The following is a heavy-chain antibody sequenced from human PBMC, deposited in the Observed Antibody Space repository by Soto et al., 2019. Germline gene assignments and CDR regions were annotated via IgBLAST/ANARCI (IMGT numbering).Heavy chain of an antibody. CDR3: ARGRKYYDFWSGYSHPRYYFNY. D-gene: IGHD3-3*01. V-gene: IGHV4-34*01. Sequence: SETLSLTCAVYGGSFSGYCWSWIRQPPGTXLEWLGEINHSGRTNSNPSLKSRVTISVDTSKSKFSLKLSSVTAADTAVYYCARGRKYYDFWSGYSHPRYYFNYWGQGTLVTVSS. CDR1: GGSFSGYC. CDR2: INHSGRT. J-gene: IGHJ4*02.